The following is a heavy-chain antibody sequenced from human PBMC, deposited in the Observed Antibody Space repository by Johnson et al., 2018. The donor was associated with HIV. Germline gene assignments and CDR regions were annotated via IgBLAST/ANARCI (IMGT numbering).Heavy chain of an antibody. CDR1: GFSFSTYA. J-gene: IGHJ3*02. CDR3: ARDRSENAFDI. V-gene: IGHV3-64*01. CDR2: ISNNGGST. Sequence: VQLVESGGGLVQPGESLRLSCAAFGFSFSTYAMHWVRQAPGKGLEYVSAISNNGGSTYYAKSVKGRFTISRENSKNSLYLQMNSLRAEDTAVYYCARDRSENAFDIWGQGAVVTVSS.